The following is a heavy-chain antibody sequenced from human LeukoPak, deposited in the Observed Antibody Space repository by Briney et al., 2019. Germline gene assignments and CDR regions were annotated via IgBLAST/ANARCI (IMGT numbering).Heavy chain of an antibody. V-gene: IGHV4-59*01. J-gene: IGHJ6*03. CDR1: GGSISSYY. CDR2: IYYSGST. D-gene: IGHD2-2*01. CDR3: AREVPHALGYCSSISCQNYYYYYYMDV. Sequence: KPSETLSLTCTVSGGSISSYYWSWIRQPPGKGLEWIGYIYYSGSTNYNPSLKSRVTISVDTSKNQFSLKLSSVTAADTAVYYCAREVPHALGYCSSISCQNYYYYYYMDVWGKGTTVTVSS.